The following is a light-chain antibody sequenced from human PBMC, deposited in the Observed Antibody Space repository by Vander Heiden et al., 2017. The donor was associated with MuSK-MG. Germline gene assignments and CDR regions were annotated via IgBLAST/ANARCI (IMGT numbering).Light chain of an antibody. J-gene: IGKJ1*01. CDR1: QSISSY. CDR3: QQRYSTPPKT. Sequence: DIQMTQSPSSLSASVGDRVTITCRASQSISSYLNWYQQKPGKAPKRLIYAASSLQRGVPSRFSGSGAGTDFTLTISSLQPEDFATYYCQQRYSTPPKTFGQGTKVEIK. V-gene: IGKV1-39*01. CDR2: AAS.